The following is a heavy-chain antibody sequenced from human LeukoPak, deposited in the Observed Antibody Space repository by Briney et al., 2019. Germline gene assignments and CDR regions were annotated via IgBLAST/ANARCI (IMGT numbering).Heavy chain of an antibody. Sequence: GGSLRLSCAASGFTFSNAWMSWVRQAPGKGLEWISSISSSSTYIYYADSVRGRFTISRDNAKNSLYLQMYSLRAEDTAVYYCARAYCSSTRCSYYFDSWGQGTLVTVSS. D-gene: IGHD2-2*01. CDR1: GFTFSNAW. CDR2: ISSSSTYI. V-gene: IGHV3-21*01. CDR3: ARAYCSSTRCSYYFDS. J-gene: IGHJ4*02.